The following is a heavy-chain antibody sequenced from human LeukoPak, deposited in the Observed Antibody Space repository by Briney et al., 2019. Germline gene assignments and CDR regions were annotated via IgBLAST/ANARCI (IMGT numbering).Heavy chain of an antibody. D-gene: IGHD6-6*01. CDR3: ARGLSGYASSLGY. CDR2: ISYDGSNK. V-gene: IGHV3-30*04. CDR1: GFTFSSYA. J-gene: IGHJ4*02. Sequence: PGGSLRLSCAASGFTFSSYAMHWVRQAPGKGLEWVAVISYDGSNKYYADSVRGRFSISRDNAKNTLYLQMNSLRAEDTAVYYCARGLSGYASSLGYWGQGTLVTVSA.